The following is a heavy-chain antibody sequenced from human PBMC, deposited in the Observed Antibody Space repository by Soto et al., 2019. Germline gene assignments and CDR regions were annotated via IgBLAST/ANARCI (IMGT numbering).Heavy chain of an antibody. CDR2: IYPGDSDT. V-gene: IGHV5-51*01. J-gene: IGHJ6*02. Sequence: GESLKISCKGSGYSFTSYWIGWVRQMPGKGLEWMGIIYPGDSDTRYSPSFQGQVTISADKSISTAYLQWSSLKASDTAMYYCAGGGVRGVITRTRDYYGMDVWGQGTNVTVSS. D-gene: IGHD3-10*01. CDR3: AGGGVRGVITRTRDYYGMDV. CDR1: GYSFTSYW.